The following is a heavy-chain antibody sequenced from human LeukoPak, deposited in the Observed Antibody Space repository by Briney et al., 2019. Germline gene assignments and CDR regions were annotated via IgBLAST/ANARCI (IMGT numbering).Heavy chain of an antibody. CDR3: ATDFTGREYFDS. CDR1: VYTFSSFK. V-gene: IGHV3-21*01. J-gene: IGHJ4*02. CDR2: ISPSSSNN. D-gene: IGHD3-10*01. Sequence: GGPLRLSCAASVYTFSSFKMTWVRQAPGKGVEGVASISPSSSNNYYGASLRGLVTVSRDNDKRLLFVHMNIMRPDDTAVYYCATDFTGREYFDSWGQGELVSVSS.